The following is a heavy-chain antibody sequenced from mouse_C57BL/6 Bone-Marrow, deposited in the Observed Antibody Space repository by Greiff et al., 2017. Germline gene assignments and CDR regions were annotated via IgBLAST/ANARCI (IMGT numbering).Heavy chain of an antibody. V-gene: IGHV5-4*01. Sequence: EVQVVESGGGLVKPGGSLKLSCAASGFTFSSYAMSWVRQTPEKRLEWVATISDGGSYTYYPDNVKGRFTIARDNAKNNLYLQLSQLKSEDTDMYYCARDRINGNLFDYWGQGTTLTVSS. D-gene: IGHD2-1*01. J-gene: IGHJ2*01. CDR2: ISDGGSYT. CDR1: GFTFSSYA. CDR3: ARDRINGNLFDY.